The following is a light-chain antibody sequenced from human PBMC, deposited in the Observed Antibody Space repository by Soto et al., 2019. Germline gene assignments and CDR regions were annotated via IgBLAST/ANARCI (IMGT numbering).Light chain of an antibody. Sequence: DGQMAHPPCSLTACVGDSVTMPYQESQVITNYSNCYQQNRGEAAKLLIYDASDAATGVPSRCGGSGSGTDFTFTISRLPAEDIATYCCHQYSQLVTFGQGTRLEIK. CDR2: DAS. V-gene: IGKV1-33*01. CDR1: QVITNY. J-gene: IGKJ5*01. CDR3: HQYSQLVT.